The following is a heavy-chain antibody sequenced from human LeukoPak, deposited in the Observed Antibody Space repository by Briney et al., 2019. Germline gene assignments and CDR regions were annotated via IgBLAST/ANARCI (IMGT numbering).Heavy chain of an antibody. J-gene: IGHJ5*02. CDR3: ARGREVLLWFGELPYWLDP. CDR1: GGSISSGDYY. V-gene: IGHV4-30-4*08. CDR2: IYYSGST. D-gene: IGHD3-10*01. Sequence: PSETLSLTCTVSGGSISSGDYYWSWIRQPPGKGLERIGYIYYSGSTYYNPSLKSRVTISVDTSKNQFSLKLSSVTAADTAVYYCARGREVLLWFGELPYWLDPWGQGTLVTVSS.